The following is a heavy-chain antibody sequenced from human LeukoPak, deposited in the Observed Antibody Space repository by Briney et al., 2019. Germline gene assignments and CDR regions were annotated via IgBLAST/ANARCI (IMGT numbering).Heavy chain of an antibody. CDR3: ATPITGTDDY. D-gene: IGHD1-20*01. V-gene: IGHV3-30*02. CDR2: IRYDGSNK. CDR1: GFTFSSYA. Sequence: PGGSLRLSCAASGFTFSSYAMHWVRQAPGKGLEWVAFIRYDGSNKYYADSVKGRFTISRDNAKNSLYLQMNSLRAEDTAVYYCATPITGTDDYWGQGTLVTVSS. J-gene: IGHJ4*02.